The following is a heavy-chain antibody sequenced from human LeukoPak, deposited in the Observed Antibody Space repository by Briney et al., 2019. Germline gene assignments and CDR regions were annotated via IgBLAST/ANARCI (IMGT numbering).Heavy chain of an antibody. CDR1: GFSLNTRGVG. J-gene: IGHJ4*02. CDR2: IYWDDDR. D-gene: IGHD3-22*01. V-gene: IGHV2-5*02. Sequence: KLSGPTLVNPTQTLTLTCTFSGFSLNTRGVGVGWIRQPPGRALEWLALIYWDDDRRYSPSLKSRLTITKDTSKNQVVLTMTNMDPVDTATYFCAHRKNYYDSSVFGNWGQGTLVTVSS. CDR3: AHRKNYYDSSVFGN.